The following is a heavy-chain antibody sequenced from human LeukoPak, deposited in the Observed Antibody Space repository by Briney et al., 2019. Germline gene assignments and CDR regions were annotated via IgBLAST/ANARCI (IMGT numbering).Heavy chain of an antibody. CDR1: GFTFDDYG. Sequence: GGSLRLSCAASGFTFDDYGMSWVRQAPGKGLEWVSGINWNGGSTGYADSVKGRFTISRDNAKNSLYLQMNSLRAEDTALYHCAKGDVDTAMVRFDYWGQGTLVTVSS. D-gene: IGHD5-18*01. CDR3: AKGDVDTAMVRFDY. V-gene: IGHV3-20*01. J-gene: IGHJ4*02. CDR2: INWNGGST.